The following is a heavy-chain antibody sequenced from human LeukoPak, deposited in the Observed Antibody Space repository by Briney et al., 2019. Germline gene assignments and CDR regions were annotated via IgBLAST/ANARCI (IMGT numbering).Heavy chain of an antibody. D-gene: IGHD6-19*01. Sequence: PGGSLRLSCAASGFTFSSYAMSWVRQAPGKGLEWVSAISGSGGSTYYADSVKGRFTISRDNSKNTLYLQMNSLRAEGTAVYYCAKDTYSSGWGYYYFDYWGQGTLVTVSS. CDR3: AKDTYSSGWGYYYFDY. V-gene: IGHV3-23*01. CDR2: ISGSGGST. J-gene: IGHJ4*02. CDR1: GFTFSSYA.